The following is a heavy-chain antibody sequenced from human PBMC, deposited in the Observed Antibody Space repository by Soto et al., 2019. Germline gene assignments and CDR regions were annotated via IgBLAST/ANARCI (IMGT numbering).Heavy chain of an antibody. V-gene: IGHV1-18*01. CDR1: GYTFTSYG. Sequence: ASVKVSCKASGYTFTSYGISWVRQAPGQGLEWMGWISAYNGNTNYAQKLQGKVTMTTDTSSSKAYMELRSLRSDDTAVYYCARGSRTGTTYNWFDPWGQGTLVTVSS. D-gene: IGHD1-1*01. CDR3: ARGSRTGTTYNWFDP. J-gene: IGHJ5*02. CDR2: ISAYNGNT.